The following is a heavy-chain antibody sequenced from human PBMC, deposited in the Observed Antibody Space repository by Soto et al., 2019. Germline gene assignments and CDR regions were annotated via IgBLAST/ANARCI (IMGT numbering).Heavy chain of an antibody. V-gene: IGHV1-3*01. CDR2: INAGNGNT. D-gene: IGHD3-22*01. CDR1: GYTFTSYA. CDR3: ARGSGYYYRDDY. Sequence: ASVKVSCKASGYTFTSYAMHWVRQAPGQRLEWMGWINAGNGNTKYSQKFQGRVTITRDTSASTAYMELSSLRSEDTAVYYCARGSGYYYRDDYWGQGTLVTGSS. J-gene: IGHJ4*02.